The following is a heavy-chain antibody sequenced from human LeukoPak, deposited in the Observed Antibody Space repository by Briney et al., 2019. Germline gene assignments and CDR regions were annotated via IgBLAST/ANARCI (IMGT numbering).Heavy chain of an antibody. CDR1: GYTFTAYY. J-gene: IGHJ4*02. Sequence: ASLKVSCKASGYTFTAYYIHWVRRAPGQGLEWMGWINPNSGGTESAQKFQGRVTMTRDTSISTAYMELSRLRSDDTAVYYCTRDPEGSGCYFDYWGQGTLVTVSS. CDR2: INPNSGGT. CDR3: TRDPEGSGCYFDY. D-gene: IGHD6-19*01. V-gene: IGHV1-2*02.